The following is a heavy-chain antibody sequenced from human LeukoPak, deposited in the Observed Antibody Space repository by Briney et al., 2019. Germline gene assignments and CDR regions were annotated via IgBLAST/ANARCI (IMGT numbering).Heavy chain of an antibody. D-gene: IGHD1-14*01. J-gene: IGHJ6*03. CDR1: ADTFSRYA. Sequence: ASVKVSCKTSADTFSRYALNWVRQAPGQGLEWVGRIVPMLDTAHYAPSFQGRVTITADRSTTTGYMELRRLTSDDAAVCFSATGPYTSDRSGFYYYYMDVWGKGTTVTVSS. CDR2: IVPMLDTA. V-gene: IGHV1-69*06. CDR3: ATGPYTSDRSGFYYYYMDV.